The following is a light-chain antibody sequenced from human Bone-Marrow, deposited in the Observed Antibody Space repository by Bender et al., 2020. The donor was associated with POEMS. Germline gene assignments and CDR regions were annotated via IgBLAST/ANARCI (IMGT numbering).Light chain of an antibody. Sequence: SYVLTQPPSVSVAPGQTAIITCGGNHIGGKSVHWYQQKPGQAPVLVVYDDSDRPSGTPERFSGSSSGTTVTLTISGVQAEDEADYYCQSSDSSATYRGVFGGGTKLTVL. CDR3: QSSDSSATYRGV. V-gene: IGLV3-21*02. J-gene: IGLJ2*01. CDR1: HIGGKS. CDR2: DDS.